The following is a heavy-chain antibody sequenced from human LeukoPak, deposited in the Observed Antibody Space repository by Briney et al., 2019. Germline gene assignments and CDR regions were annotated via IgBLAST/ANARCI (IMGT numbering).Heavy chain of an antibody. CDR2: ISGSGDST. CDR3: AKEYSSSWGYYYYYMDV. D-gene: IGHD6-13*01. J-gene: IGHJ6*03. CDR1: RFTFSSQA. V-gene: IGHV3-23*01. Sequence: GGSLRLSCTASRFTFSSQAMIWLRQAPGKGLVWVSAISGSGDSTYYADSEKGRFTIYRDNHKNTLHLQMNSLRAEDTAVYTCAKEYSSSWGYYYYYMDVWVKATTATVCS.